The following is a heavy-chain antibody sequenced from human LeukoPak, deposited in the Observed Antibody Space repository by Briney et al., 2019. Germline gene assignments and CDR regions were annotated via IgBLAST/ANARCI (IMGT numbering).Heavy chain of an antibody. V-gene: IGHV3-11*04. CDR1: GFTFSDYY. D-gene: IGHD6-19*01. CDR3: ATSGRSSGWIYYYYMDV. CDR2: ISSSGSTI. J-gene: IGHJ6*03. Sequence: GGSLGLSCVASGFTFSDYYMSWIRQAPGKGLEWVSYISSSGSTIYYADSVKGRFTISRDNAKNSLYLQMNSLRAEDTAVYYCATSGRSSGWIYYYYMDVWGKGTTVTVSS.